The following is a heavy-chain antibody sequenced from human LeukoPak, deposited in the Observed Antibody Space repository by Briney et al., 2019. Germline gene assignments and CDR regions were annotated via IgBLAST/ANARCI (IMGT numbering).Heavy chain of an antibody. CDR2: INHSGST. Sequence: PSETLSLTCTVSGGSISSYYWSWIRQPPGKGLEWIGEINHSGSTNYNPSLKSRVTISVDTSKNQFSLKLSSVTAADTAVYYCAKRGGFGVARPPQYYFDYWGQGTLVTVSS. D-gene: IGHD3-3*01. CDR3: AKRGGFGVARPPQYYFDY. V-gene: IGHV4-34*01. CDR1: GGSISSYY. J-gene: IGHJ4*02.